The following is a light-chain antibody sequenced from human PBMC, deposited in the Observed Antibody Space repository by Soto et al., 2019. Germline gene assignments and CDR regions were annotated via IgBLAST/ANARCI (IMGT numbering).Light chain of an antibody. Sequence: EIELTQSPGSLSLSPGERATLSCRASQTGASTYLAWYQQKPGQAPRLLIYGASTRAAGIPDRFSGSGSGTDFTLTISRLEPEDFAVYYCQHYGSSRGTFGQGTKVEIK. CDR2: GAS. CDR3: QHYGSSRGT. J-gene: IGKJ1*01. V-gene: IGKV3-20*01. CDR1: QTGASTY.